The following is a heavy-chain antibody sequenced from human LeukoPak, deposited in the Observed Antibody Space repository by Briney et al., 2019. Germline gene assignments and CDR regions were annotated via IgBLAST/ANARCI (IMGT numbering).Heavy chain of an antibody. V-gene: IGHV4-61*02. CDR1: GGSISSGSYY. CDR2: IYTSGST. D-gene: IGHD3-3*01. Sequence: PSETLSLTCTVSGGSISSGSYYWRWIRQPAGKGLEWIGRIYTSGSTNYNPSLKSRVTISVDTSKNQFSLKLSSVTAADTAVYYCARDDYDFYYYYYCMDVWGKGTTVTVSS. CDR3: ARDDYDFYYYYYCMDV. J-gene: IGHJ6*03.